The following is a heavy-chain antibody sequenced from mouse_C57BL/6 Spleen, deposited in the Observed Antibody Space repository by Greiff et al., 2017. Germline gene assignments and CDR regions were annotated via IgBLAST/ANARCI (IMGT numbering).Heavy chain of an antibody. CDR2: IYPGDGDT. J-gene: IGHJ2*01. CDR1: GYAFSSSW. V-gene: IGHV1-82*01. D-gene: IGHD2-4*01. Sequence: VQLQQSGPELVKPGASVKISCKASGYAFSSSWMNWVKQRPGKGLEWIGRIYPGDGDTNYNGKFKGKATLTADKSPSTAYMQLSSLTSEDSAVYFCARHLYDYDPFDYWGQGTTLTVSS. CDR3: ARHLYDYDPFDY.